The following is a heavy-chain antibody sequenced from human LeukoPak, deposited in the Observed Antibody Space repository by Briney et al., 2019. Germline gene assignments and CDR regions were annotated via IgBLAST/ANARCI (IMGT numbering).Heavy chain of an antibody. J-gene: IGHJ5*02. D-gene: IGHD6-13*01. V-gene: IGHV4-59*01. Sequence: SETLSLTCTVSGGSISSYYWSWIRQPPGKGLEWIGYIYYSGSTNYNPSLKSRVTISVDTPKNQFSLKLSSVTAADTAVYYCARGAAAAGTGGWFDPWGQGTLVTVSS. CDR1: GGSISSYY. CDR3: ARGAAAAGTGGWFDP. CDR2: IYYSGST.